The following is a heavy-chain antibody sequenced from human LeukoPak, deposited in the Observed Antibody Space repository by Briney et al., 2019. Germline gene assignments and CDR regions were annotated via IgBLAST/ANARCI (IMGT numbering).Heavy chain of an antibody. Sequence: PSETLSLTCTVSGGSINSNSYYWGWIRQPPGKGLELIGSISYSGTTYYNPSLKSRVTISVDTSKNQFSLKLSSVTAADTAVYYCARLQSSGWYPYNWFDPWGQGTLVTVSS. D-gene: IGHD6-19*01. V-gene: IGHV4-39*01. CDR2: ISYSGTT. CDR1: GGSINSNSYY. CDR3: ARLQSSGWYPYNWFDP. J-gene: IGHJ5*02.